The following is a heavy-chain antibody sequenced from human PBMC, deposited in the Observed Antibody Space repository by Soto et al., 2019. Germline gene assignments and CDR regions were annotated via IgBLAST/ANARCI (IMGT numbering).Heavy chain of an antibody. Sequence: PSETLSLTCAVSGGSISSYYWSWIRQPPGKGLEWIGYIYYSGSTNYNPSLKSRVTISVDTSKNQFSLKLSSVTAADTAVYYCARNPLRYFDWLDYYCVDVWGQGNPVTVPS. D-gene: IGHD3-9*01. CDR2: IYYSGST. CDR3: ARNPLRYFDWLDYYCVDV. CDR1: GGSISSYY. V-gene: IGHV4-59*01. J-gene: IGHJ6*02.